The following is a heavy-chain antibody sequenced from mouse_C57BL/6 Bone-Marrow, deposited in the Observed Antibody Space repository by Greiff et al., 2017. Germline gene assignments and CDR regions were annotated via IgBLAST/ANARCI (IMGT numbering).Heavy chain of an antibody. V-gene: IGHV1-78*01. CDR1: GYTFTDHT. CDR2: IYPRDGST. CDR3: ARPYYYSLFAY. Sequence: VLLVESDAELVKPGASVKISCKVSGYTFTDHTIHWMKQRPEKGLEWIGYIYPRDGSTKYNEKFKGKATLTADKSSSTAYMQLNSLTSEDSAVYFCARPYYYSLFAYWGQGTLVTVSA. J-gene: IGHJ3*01. D-gene: IGHD2-12*01.